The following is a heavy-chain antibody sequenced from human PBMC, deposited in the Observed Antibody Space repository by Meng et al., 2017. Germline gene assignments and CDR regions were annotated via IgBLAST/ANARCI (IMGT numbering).Heavy chain of an antibody. J-gene: IGHJ4*02. CDR3: ARAIAVSGTGRFDY. V-gene: IGHV1-3*01. CDR2: INAGNSDT. Sequence: QVQLGQAGAEVKKPGASVKVSCKASGYTFTTYAIHWVRQAPGQRLEWMGWINAGNSDTKYSQKLQGKVTITRDTSASTVYMEESSLRSEDTGVYYCARAIAVSGTGRFDYWGQGTLVTVSS. D-gene: IGHD6-19*01. CDR1: GYTFTTYA.